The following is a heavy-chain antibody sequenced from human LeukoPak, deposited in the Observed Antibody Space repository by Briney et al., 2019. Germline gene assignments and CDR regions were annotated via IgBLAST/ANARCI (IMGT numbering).Heavy chain of an antibody. CDR1: GFTFSSYW. CDR3: TRDQSDFWSIGYYYMDV. V-gene: IGHV3-7*01. D-gene: IGHD3-3*01. Sequence: GGSLRLSCAASGFTFSSYWMSWVRQAPGKGLEWVANIKEDGSEKYYVDSVKGRFTISRDNAKTSVYLQMNSLRAEDTAVYYCTRDQSDFWSIGYYYMDVWGKGTTVTVSS. CDR2: IKEDGSEK. J-gene: IGHJ6*03.